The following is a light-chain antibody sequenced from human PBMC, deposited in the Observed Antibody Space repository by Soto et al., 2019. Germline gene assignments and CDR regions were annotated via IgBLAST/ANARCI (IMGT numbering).Light chain of an antibody. CDR3: QHYNNWPPMYT. CDR2: GAS. CDR1: QSVSDN. J-gene: IGKJ2*01. Sequence: EIVMTQSPAALSVSPGERATLSCRASQSVSDNLAWYQHKPGQAPRLLIYGASTRATGVPARFSGSGSGKEFTLTISSLQSEDFAVYYCQHYNNWPPMYTFGQGTKLEIK. V-gene: IGKV3-15*01.